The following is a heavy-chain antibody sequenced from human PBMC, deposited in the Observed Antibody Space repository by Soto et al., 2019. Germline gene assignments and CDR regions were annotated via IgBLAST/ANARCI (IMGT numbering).Heavy chain of an antibody. V-gene: IGHV1-18*01. CDR2: ISPHNFNT. CDR3: ARDEGGYDISTGYYKAHHFDY. D-gene: IGHD3-9*01. J-gene: IGHJ4*02. CDR1: RYTFTHFY. Sequence: GASVKVSCKASRYTFTHFYITWVRQAPGKGLEWMGAISPHNFNTNYAQKFRGRVTLTTEKSTNTAYMDLRSLTSDDTAVYYCARDEGGYDISTGYYKAHHFDYWGQGVPVTVSS.